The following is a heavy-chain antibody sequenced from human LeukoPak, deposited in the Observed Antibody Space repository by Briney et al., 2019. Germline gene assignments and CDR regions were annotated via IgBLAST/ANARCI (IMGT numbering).Heavy chain of an antibody. CDR1: GFNFDNYA. CDR3: ARDRTEGMDV. Sequence: PGKSLTLSCVASGFNFDNYAMHWVRQPLGKGLEWVAVISHDERIKYYADSMKGRITISRDNSKNTVFLQMNSLRAEDTALYHCARDRTEGMDVWGKGTTVTVSS. V-gene: IGHV3-30*04. J-gene: IGHJ6*03. CDR2: ISHDERIK.